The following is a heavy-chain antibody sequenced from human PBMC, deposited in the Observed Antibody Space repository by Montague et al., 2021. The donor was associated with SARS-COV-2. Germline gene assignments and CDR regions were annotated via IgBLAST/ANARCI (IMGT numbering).Heavy chain of an antibody. CDR1: GDSVTERY. CDR2: IHPYGDI. CDR3: AIGGDSAKCGI. V-gene: IGHV4-4*07. J-gene: IGHJ3*02. Sequence: SETLSLTCTVPGDSVTERYLNWVRQAAGKGLEWIGFIHPYGDIHYNASLKSRAILSRDASKNQFSLTLTSVTAADTAVYYCAIGGDSAKCGIWGRGTLVTVSS. D-gene: IGHD2-21*01.